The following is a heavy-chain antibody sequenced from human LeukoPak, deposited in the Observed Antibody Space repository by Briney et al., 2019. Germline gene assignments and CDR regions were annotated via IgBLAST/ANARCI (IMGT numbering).Heavy chain of an antibody. CDR1: GFTFDDYA. CDR3: AKSSSWYYFDY. J-gene: IGHJ4*02. D-gene: IGHD6-13*01. CDR2: ISWNSGSI. V-gene: IGHV3-9*01. Sequence: GGSLRLSCAASGFTFDDYAMHWVRQAPGKGLEWVSGISWNSGSIGYADPVKGRFTISRDNAKNSLYLQMNSLRAEDTALYYCAKSSSWYYFDYWGQGTLVTVSS.